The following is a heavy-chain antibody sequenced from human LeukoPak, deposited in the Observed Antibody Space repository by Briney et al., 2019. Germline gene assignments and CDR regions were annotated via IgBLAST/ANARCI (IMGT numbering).Heavy chain of an antibody. CDR2: LWYDGTSE. J-gene: IGHJ4*02. CDR3: ARETFHHYNTIEW. D-gene: IGHD5-24*01. V-gene: IGHV3-33*07. CDR1: GFTLSNFG. Sequence: GGSLRLSCAASGFTLSNFGMYWVRQAPGKGLEWVAFLWYDGTSEDYADSVKGRFTVSRDNSKNTLYLQMNSLRVEDTAVYYCARETFHHYNTIEWWGQGTLVTVSS.